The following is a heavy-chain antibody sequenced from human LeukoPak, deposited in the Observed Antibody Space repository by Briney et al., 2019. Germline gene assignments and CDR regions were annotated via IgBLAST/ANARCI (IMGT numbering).Heavy chain of an antibody. D-gene: IGHD6-19*01. Sequence: GASVKVSCKASGYTFTSYYMHWVRQAPGQGLEWMGIINPSGGSTSYAQKFQGRVTMTRDTSTSTVYMELRSLRSDDTAVYYCARDRIAVAGHFDYWGQGTLVTVSS. CDR2: INPSGGST. CDR1: GYTFTSYY. CDR3: ARDRIAVAGHFDY. V-gene: IGHV1-46*01. J-gene: IGHJ4*02.